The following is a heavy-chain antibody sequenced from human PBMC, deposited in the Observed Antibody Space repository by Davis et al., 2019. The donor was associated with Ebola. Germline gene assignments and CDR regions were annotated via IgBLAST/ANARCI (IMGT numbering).Heavy chain of an antibody. J-gene: IGHJ4*02. V-gene: IGHV1-2*06. D-gene: IGHD3-10*01. Sequence: AASVTVSCKASGYTFTGYYIHWVRQAPGQGLEWMGRFNPNSGGTNFEQKFQDRFTMTWDTSVSTAYMELRRLRSDDTAVYYCARDTGRLLWFGEWSYWGQGTLVTVSS. CDR3: ARDTGRLLWFGEWSY. CDR2: FNPNSGGT. CDR1: GYTFTGYY.